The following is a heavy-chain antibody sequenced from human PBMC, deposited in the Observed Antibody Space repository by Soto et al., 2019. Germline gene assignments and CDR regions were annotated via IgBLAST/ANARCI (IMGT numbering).Heavy chain of an antibody. CDR2: ITVNGIT. V-gene: IGHV4-4*07. D-gene: IGHD1-7*01. J-gene: IGHJ1*01. CDR3: ARESGENWTYEAH. CDR1: GAYVSDFS. Sequence: QVQQLESGPGLVKPWDTLSLTCTVSGAYVSDFSWSWIRQPAGKGLEWIGRITVNGITQYTPSSRSRVTMSMDTSRNQFSLNLRSATAADTALYYCARESGENWTYEAHWGRGTLVTVSP.